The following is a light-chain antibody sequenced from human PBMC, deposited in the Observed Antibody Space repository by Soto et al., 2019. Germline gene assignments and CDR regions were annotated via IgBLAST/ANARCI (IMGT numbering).Light chain of an antibody. J-gene: IGLJ2*01. CDR3: DSYTSDSTRV. Sequence: QSALTQPASVSGSPGQSITISCTGTSDDIGGYNYVSWFQQHPGKAPKLIIYDVNYRPSGVSNRFSGSKSGNTASLTISGLQAEDEADYYCDSYTSDSTRVFGGGTKVTVL. CDR1: SDDIGGYNY. CDR2: DVN. V-gene: IGLV2-14*01.